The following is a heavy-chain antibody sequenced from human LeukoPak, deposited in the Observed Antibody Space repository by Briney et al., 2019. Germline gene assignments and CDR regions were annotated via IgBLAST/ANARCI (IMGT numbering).Heavy chain of an antibody. CDR2: ICDGRST. V-gene: IGHV4-59*01. CDR3: ARGGGRRYYMHV. J-gene: IGHJ6*03. D-gene: IGHD2-15*01. CDR1: GGSISSYD. Sequence: PSETLSLTCTVSGGSISSYDWNWIRQPPGKGLEWIAFICDGRSTNYNPSLKSRVTISVDTSKNQFSLKLNSVTAADTAVYYCARGGGRRYYMHVWRKGTAVSVPS.